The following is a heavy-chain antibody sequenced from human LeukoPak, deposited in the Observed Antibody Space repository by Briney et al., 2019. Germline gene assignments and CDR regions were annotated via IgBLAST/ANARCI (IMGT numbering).Heavy chain of an antibody. Sequence: GGSLRLSCAASGFTFNFYWMHWVRQAPGKGLLWVSRINSDGSSTSYADSVKGRLTISRDNAKNTLYLQMNSLRAEDTAVYYCARDPFDILTDPYFDYWGQGTLVTVSS. CDR2: INSDGSST. J-gene: IGHJ4*02. CDR3: ARDPFDILTDPYFDY. V-gene: IGHV3-74*01. D-gene: IGHD3-9*01. CDR1: GFTFNFYW.